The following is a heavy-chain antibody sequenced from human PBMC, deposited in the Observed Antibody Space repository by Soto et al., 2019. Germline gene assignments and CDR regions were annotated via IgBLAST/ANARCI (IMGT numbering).Heavy chain of an antibody. D-gene: IGHD5-12*01. V-gene: IGHV4-34*01. CDR2: INHSGST. CDR3: AREGGQYAASGREYYFDY. Sequence: PSETLSLTCAVYGGSFRGYYWSWIRQPPGKGLEWIGEINHSGSTNYNPSLKSRVTISVDTSKNQFSLKLSSVTAADTAVYYCAREGGQYAASGREYYFDYWGQGTLVTVSS. J-gene: IGHJ4*02. CDR1: GGSFRGYY.